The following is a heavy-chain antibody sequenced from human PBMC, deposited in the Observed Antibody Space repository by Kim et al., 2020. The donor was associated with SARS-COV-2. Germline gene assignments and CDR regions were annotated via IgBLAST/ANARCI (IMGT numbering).Heavy chain of an antibody. V-gene: IGHV3-30-3*01. CDR1: GFTFSSYA. J-gene: IGHJ3*01. D-gene: IGHD2-2*01. Sequence: GRSLRLSCAASGFTFSSYAMHWVRQAPGKGLEWVAVISYDGSNKYYADSVKGRFTISRDNSKNTLYLQMNSLRAEDTAVYYCARDVLPGSWGQVTMVTVS. CDR2: ISYDGSNK. CDR3: ARDVLPGS.